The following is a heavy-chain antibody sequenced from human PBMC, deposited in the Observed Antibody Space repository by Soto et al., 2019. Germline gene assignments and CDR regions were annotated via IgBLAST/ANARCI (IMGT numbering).Heavy chain of an antibody. CDR1: GYTFTSYG. CDR2: ISAYNGNT. V-gene: IGHV1-18*01. Sequence: ASVKVSCKASGYTFTSYGISWVRQAPGQGLEWMGWISAYNGNTNYAQKLQGRVTMTTDTSTSTAYMGLRSLRSDDTAVYYCARDRRDNPFSQYWGQGTLVTVSS. J-gene: IGHJ4*02. D-gene: IGHD1-20*01. CDR3: ARDRRDNPFSQY.